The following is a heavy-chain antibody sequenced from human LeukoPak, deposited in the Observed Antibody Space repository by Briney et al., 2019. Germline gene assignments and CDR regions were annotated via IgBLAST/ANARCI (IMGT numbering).Heavy chain of an antibody. V-gene: IGHV3-11*05. Sequence: GGSLRLSCAVSGFVFSDYYMIWIRQAPAKGLEWISYISSSGSYTSHADSVKGRFTISRDNARNSLYLQMNSLGDGDTAVYYCARAYYDGINDAFDIWREGTMVTVPS. CDR2: ISSSGSYT. J-gene: IGHJ3*02. D-gene: IGHD3-22*01. CDR3: ARAYYDGINDAFDI. CDR1: GFVFSDYY.